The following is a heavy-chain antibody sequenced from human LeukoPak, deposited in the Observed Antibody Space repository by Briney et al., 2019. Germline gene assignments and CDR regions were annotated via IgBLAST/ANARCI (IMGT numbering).Heavy chain of an antibody. D-gene: IGHD3-10*01. Sequence: QPGGSLRLSCAASGFTFDDYAMHWVRQAPGKGLEWVSGISGSGGTTYYADSVKGRFTISRDNSKNTLYLQMNSLRAEDTAVYYCAKVGSYGSGKKHYYYYMDVWGKGTTVTVSS. CDR2: ISGSGGTT. CDR1: GFTFDDYA. J-gene: IGHJ6*03. CDR3: AKVGSYGSGKKHYYYYMDV. V-gene: IGHV3-23*01.